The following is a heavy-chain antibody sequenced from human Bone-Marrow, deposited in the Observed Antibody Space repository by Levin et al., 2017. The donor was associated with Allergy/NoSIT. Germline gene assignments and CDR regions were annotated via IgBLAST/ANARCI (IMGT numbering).Heavy chain of an antibody. J-gene: IGHJ6*01. CDR1: AFTFSSYE. CDR2: ISPSGTTI. CDR3: ARVGAGGSGSYSSYFYGMDV. V-gene: IGHV3-48*03. Sequence: GESLKISCAASAFTFSSYEINWVRQAPGKGLEWVSYISPSGTTIYYADSVKGRFTISRDNANNSVYLQMKSLRVEDTAVYYGARVGAGGSGSYSSYFYGMDVWGQGTTVTVSS. D-gene: IGHD3-10*01.